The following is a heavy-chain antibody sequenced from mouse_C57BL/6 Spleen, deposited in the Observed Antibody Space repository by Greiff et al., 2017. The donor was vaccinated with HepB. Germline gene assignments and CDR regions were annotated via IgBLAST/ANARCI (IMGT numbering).Heavy chain of an antibody. D-gene: IGHD2-10*02. CDR3: ARGPYGNHYFDY. V-gene: IGHV1-50*01. CDR2: IDPSDSYT. J-gene: IGHJ2*01. Sequence: VQLQQPGAELVKPGASVKLSCKASGYTFTSYWMQWVKQRPGQGLEWIGEIDPSDSYTNYNQKFKGKATLTVDTSSSTAYMQLSSLTSEDSAVYYCARGPYGNHYFDYWGQGTTLTVSS. CDR1: GYTFTSYW.